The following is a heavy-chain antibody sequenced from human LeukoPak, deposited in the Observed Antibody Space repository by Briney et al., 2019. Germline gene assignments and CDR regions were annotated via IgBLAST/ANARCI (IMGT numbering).Heavy chain of an antibody. J-gene: IGHJ5*02. CDR1: GGSISSDS. Sequence: SETLSLTCTVSGGSISSDSWTWIRKPAGKGLEWIGRLYTSGSTNRGSIKHNPSLKSRVAMTVDTSKNQFSLKLSSVTAADMAVYYCARAGGGYCSSTSCSADWFDPWGQGILVTVSS. CDR2: LYTSGST. V-gene: IGHV4-4*07. CDR3: ARAGGGYCSSTSCSADWFDP. D-gene: IGHD2-2*01.